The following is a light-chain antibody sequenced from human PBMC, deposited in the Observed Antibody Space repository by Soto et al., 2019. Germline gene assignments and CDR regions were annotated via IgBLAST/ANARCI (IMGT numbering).Light chain of an antibody. V-gene: IGKV3-15*01. CDR2: GAS. J-gene: IGKJ1*01. CDR1: KSVRNN. Sequence: EIVMTQSPATLSVSPGERATLSCRASKSVRNNLAWYQQKPGRAPRLLIYGASTRATGIPARFSGSGSGTEFTLTISSLQSEDFAVYYCQQYNNLPRTFGQGTKVEIK. CDR3: QQYNNLPRT.